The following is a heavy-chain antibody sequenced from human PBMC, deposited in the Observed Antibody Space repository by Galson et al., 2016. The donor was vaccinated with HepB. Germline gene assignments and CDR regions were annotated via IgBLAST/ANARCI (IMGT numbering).Heavy chain of an antibody. D-gene: IGHD7-27*01. CDR3: VGTTRSYFDY. V-gene: IGHV4-59*01. Sequence: ETLSLTCTVSGGSISGYYWSWIRQPPGKGLEWIGYIYYSGSTNCSPSLKSRVTISLDTSKNQFSLKLSSVTAADTAVYYCVGTTRSYFDYWGQGTLVTVSS. J-gene: IGHJ4*02. CDR1: GGSISGYY. CDR2: IYYSGST.